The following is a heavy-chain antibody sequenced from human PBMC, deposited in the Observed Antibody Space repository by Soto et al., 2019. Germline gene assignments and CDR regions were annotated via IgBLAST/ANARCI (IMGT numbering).Heavy chain of an antibody. CDR1: GFTFSSYA. CDR2: ISYDGSNK. J-gene: IGHJ2*01. CDR3: ARDRIQLWSLRDRWYFDL. Sequence: AQLVESGGGLVQPGGSLRLSCTASGFTFSSYAMHWVRQAPGKGLEWVAVISYDGSNKYYADSVKGRFTISRDNSKNTLYLQMNSLRAEDTAVYYCARDRIQLWSLRDRWYFDLWGRGTLVTVSS. D-gene: IGHD5-18*01. V-gene: IGHV3-30-3*01.